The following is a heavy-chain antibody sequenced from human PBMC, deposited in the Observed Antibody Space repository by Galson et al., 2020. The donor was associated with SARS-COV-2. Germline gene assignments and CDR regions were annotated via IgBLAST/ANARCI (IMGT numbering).Heavy chain of an antibody. CDR2: INPSGGNR. D-gene: IGHD1-1*01. CDR3: ARTLSWNAADY. J-gene: IGHJ4*02. V-gene: IGHV1-46*01. CDR1: GYTFTSYY. Sequence: ASVKVSCKASGYTFTSYYMHWVRQAPGQGLEWVGTINPSGGNRGYAQRLQGRVTMTRDTSTSTVYMELSSLTSDDTAVYYCARTLSWNAADYWGQGTMVTVSS.